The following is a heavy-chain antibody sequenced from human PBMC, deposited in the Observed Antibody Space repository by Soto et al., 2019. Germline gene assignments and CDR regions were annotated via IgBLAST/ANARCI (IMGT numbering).Heavy chain of an antibody. CDR3: ARDRTGTSEYDY. J-gene: IGHJ4*02. Sequence: QVHLQESGPGLVQPSQTLSLTCTVSGGSISSSDSHWSWIRQSPGTGLEWIGYISYTGATSYSPSLNSRVTISLDRSKNDFSLNLNSVTAADSAVYFCARDRTGTSEYDYWGQGTLVTVSS. V-gene: IGHV4-30-4*01. CDR2: ISYTGAT. D-gene: IGHD1-1*01. CDR1: GGSISSSDSH.